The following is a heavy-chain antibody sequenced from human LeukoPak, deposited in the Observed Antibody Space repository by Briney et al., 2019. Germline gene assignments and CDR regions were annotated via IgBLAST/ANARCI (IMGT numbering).Heavy chain of an antibody. J-gene: IGHJ4*02. D-gene: IGHD6-19*01. Sequence: SETLSLTCAVYGGSFSGYYWSWIRQPPGKELEWIGEINHSGSTNYNPSLNSRVTISVDTSKNQFSLKLSSVTAADTAVYYCAKPTTGYSSGRYPGWPVDYWGQGTLVTVSS. V-gene: IGHV4-34*01. CDR2: INHSGST. CDR1: GGSFSGYY. CDR3: AKPTTGYSSGRYPGWPVDY.